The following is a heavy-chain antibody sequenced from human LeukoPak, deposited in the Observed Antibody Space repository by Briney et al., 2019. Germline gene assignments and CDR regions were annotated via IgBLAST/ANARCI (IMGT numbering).Heavy chain of an antibody. D-gene: IGHD1-26*01. CDR2: ISYDGSNK. Sequence: GRSLRLSCAASGFTFSSYAMHWVRQAPGKGLEWVAVISYDGSNKYYADSVKGRFTISRDNSKNTLYLQMNSLRAEDTAVYYCAREWGATLHAFDIWGQGTMVTVSP. CDR1: GFTFSSYA. CDR3: AREWGATLHAFDI. J-gene: IGHJ3*02. V-gene: IGHV3-30*04.